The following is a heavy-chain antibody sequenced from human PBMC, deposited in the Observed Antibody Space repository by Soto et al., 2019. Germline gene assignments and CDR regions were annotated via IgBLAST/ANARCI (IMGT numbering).Heavy chain of an antibody. D-gene: IGHD3-10*01. CDR1: GYTFTSYA. V-gene: IGHV1-3*01. CDR2: INAGNGNT. CDR3: AREGYYSGSGTYSPPRYYGMDA. J-gene: IGHJ6*02. Sequence: ASVKVSCKASGYTFTSYAMHWVRRAPGQRLEWMGWINAGNGNTHYGKKFQGRVTMTTDTSTRTSYMELKSLRSDDTAVYFCAREGYYSGSGTYSPPRYYGMDAWGQGTTVTVSS.